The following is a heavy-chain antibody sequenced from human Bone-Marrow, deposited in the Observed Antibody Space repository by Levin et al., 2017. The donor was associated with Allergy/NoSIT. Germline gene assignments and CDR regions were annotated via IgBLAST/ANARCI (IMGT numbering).Heavy chain of an antibody. J-gene: IGHJ6*02. D-gene: IGHD2-15*01. CDR1: GFTFSSYA. Sequence: GGSLRLSCAASGFTFSSYAMSWVRQAPGKGLEWVSAISGSGGSTYYADSVKGRFTISRDNSKNTLYLQMNSLRAEDTAVYYCANWAVAATRQLLQEDYYYYYGMDVWGQGTTVTVSS. V-gene: IGHV3-23*01. CDR3: ANWAVAATRQLLQEDYYYYYGMDV. CDR2: ISGSGGST.